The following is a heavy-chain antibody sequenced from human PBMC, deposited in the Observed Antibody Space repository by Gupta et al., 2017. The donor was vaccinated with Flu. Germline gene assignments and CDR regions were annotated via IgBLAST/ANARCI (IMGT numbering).Heavy chain of an antibody. J-gene: IGHJ3*01. Sequence: EVQLLESGGDLVQPGWSLRLSCAASGFTSSNYAMSWVRQAPGKGLEWVALINNDGGSTTYYADSVKGRFNIYRDNSENIISLQMNSLRDEDTARYYCARGRTGTTVHYVFDVWGQGTMVTVSA. CDR2: INNDGGSTT. V-gene: IGHV3-23*01. CDR1: GFTSSNYA. CDR3: ARGRTGTTVHYVFDV. D-gene: IGHD1-1*01.